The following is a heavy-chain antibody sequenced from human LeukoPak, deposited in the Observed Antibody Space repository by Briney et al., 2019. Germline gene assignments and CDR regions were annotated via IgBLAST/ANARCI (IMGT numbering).Heavy chain of an antibody. CDR2: ITSNGDST. V-gene: IGHV3-64*01. D-gene: IGHD7-27*01. CDR1: GFTLKNHA. CDR3: ARDRTGDFFSTFDN. Sequence: GGSLRLSCAASGFTLKNHAMLWVRQAPGKGLEHISAITSNGDSTYYVNSVKGRFAISRDNSKNTLYLQMGSLRPEDMALYYCARDRTGDFFSTFDNWGQGTLVTVSS. J-gene: IGHJ4*02.